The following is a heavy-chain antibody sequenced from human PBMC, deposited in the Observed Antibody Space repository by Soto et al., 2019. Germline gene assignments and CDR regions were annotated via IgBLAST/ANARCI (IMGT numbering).Heavy chain of an antibody. V-gene: IGHV4-38-2*01. CDR2: IYYSGST. D-gene: IGHD4-17*01. CDR1: GYSISSGYY. Sequence: PSETLSLTCAVSGYSISSGYYWGWLRQPPGKGLEWIGSIYYSGSTNYNPSLKSRVTISVDTSKNQFSLKLSSVTAADTAVYYCARAEDGDFDYWGQGTLVTVSS. J-gene: IGHJ4*02. CDR3: ARAEDGDFDY.